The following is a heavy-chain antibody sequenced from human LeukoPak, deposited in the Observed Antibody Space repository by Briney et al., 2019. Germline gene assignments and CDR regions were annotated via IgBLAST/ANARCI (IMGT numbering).Heavy chain of an antibody. J-gene: IGHJ3*02. V-gene: IGHV1-2*02. CDR3: ARVGSYCDSPDALEI. CDR1: GYTFSGYY. CDR2: INPNTGGT. D-gene: IGHD4-17*01. Sequence: ASVKVSCKASGYTFSGYYMHWVRQAPGQGLEWMGWINPNTGGTNYAQKFQGRVTMTRDRSISTAYMELSSLRSDDTAVYYCARVGSYCDSPDALEIWGQGTLVTVSS.